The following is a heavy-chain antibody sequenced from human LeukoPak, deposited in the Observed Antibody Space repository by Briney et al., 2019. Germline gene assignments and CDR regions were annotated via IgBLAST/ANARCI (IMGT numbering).Heavy chain of an antibody. D-gene: IGHD3-10*01. CDR2: ISGSGGST. V-gene: IGHV3-23*01. J-gene: IGHJ4*02. Sequence: PGGSLRLSCAASGFTFSSFGMSWVRQAPGKGLEWVSGISGSGGSTYYADSVKGRFTISRDNSKNTLYLQMNSLRAEDTAVYYCAKDFVGRAPAIYWGQGTLVTVSS. CDR1: GFTFSSFG. CDR3: AKDFVGRAPAIY.